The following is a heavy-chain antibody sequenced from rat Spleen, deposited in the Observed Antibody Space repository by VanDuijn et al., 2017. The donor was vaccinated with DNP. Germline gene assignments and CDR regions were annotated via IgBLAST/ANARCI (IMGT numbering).Heavy chain of an antibody. V-gene: IGHV5-7*01. Sequence: EVQLVESGGGLVQPGRSLRLSCAASGFSISDYNMAWVRQAPKKGLEWVATISYDGSSTYYRDSVKGRFTISRDNAKSTLYLQMDSLRSEDTATYYCARLQYAMDAWGQGTSVTVSS. CDR3: ARLQYAMDA. CDR2: ISYDGSST. CDR1: GFSISDYN. J-gene: IGHJ4*01. D-gene: IGHD1-1*01.